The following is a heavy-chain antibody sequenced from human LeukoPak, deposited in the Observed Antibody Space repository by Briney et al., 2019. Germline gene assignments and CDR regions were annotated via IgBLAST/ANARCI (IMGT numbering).Heavy chain of an antibody. Sequence: SQTLSLTCAVYGGSFSGYYWSRIRQPPGKGLEWIGEINHSGSTNYNPSLKSRVTISVDTSKNQLSLKLSSVTAADTAVYYCARQLRPYYFDYWGQGTLVTVSS. CDR1: GGSFSGYY. CDR3: ARQLRPYYFDY. D-gene: IGHD4-17*01. CDR2: INHSGST. V-gene: IGHV4-34*01. J-gene: IGHJ4*02.